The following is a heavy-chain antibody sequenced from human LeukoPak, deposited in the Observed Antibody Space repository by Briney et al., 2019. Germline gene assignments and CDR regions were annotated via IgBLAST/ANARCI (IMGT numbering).Heavy chain of an antibody. Sequence: PGGSLRLSCAASGFTVSSNYMSWVRQAPGKGLEWVSVIYSGGSTYYADSVKGRFTISRDNSKNTLYLQMHSLRAEDTAVYYCARESVAAASPFDYWGQGTLVTVSS. J-gene: IGHJ4*02. CDR2: IYSGGST. CDR3: ARESVAAASPFDY. D-gene: IGHD6-13*01. CDR1: GFTVSSNY. V-gene: IGHV3-53*01.